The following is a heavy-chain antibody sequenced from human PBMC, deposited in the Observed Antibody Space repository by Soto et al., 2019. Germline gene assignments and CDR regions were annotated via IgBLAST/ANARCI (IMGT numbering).Heavy chain of an antibody. CDR1: GGTSSSYA. V-gene: IGHV1-69*12. CDR3: ARVPQMATIAPSYFDY. CDR2: IIPIFGTA. Sequence: QVQLVQSGAEVKKPGSSVKVSCKASGGTSSSYAISWVRQAPGQGLEWMGGIIPIFGTANYAQKFQGRVTITADESTSTAYMELSSLRSEDTAVYYCARVPQMATIAPSYFDYWGQGTLVTVSS. J-gene: IGHJ4*02. D-gene: IGHD5-12*01.